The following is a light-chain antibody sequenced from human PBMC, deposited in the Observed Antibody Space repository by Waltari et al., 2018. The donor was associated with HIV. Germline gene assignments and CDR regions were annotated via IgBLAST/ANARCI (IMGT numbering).Light chain of an antibody. CDR2: EAS. Sequence: NFILTQPHSVSESPGKTVTISCTRSSGGIASNSVQWYQQRPGGAPTPVIYEASQSPAGVHDRFSGSIDSSSNSAALTIYDLKTEDEADYYCQSYDSTNPCIFGTGTRVTVL. CDR1: SGGIASNS. V-gene: IGLV6-57*03. CDR3: QSYDSTNPCI. J-gene: IGLJ1*01.